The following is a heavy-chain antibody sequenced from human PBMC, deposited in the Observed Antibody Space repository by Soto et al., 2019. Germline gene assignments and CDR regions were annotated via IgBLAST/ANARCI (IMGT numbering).Heavy chain of an antibody. CDR2: IHYSGST. V-gene: IGHV4-59*08. D-gene: IGHD3-22*01. Sequence: QVQLQESGPGLVRPSETLSLTCTVSGGSISSYYWSWIRQSPGKGLEWIGYIHYSGSTNYNPSLTSRVTISVDTSKHQRSLKLSSLTAADAAVYYCARYQAEDYYDSSAYADAFDIWGRGTMVTVSS. J-gene: IGHJ3*02. CDR1: GGSISSYY. CDR3: ARYQAEDYYDSSAYADAFDI.